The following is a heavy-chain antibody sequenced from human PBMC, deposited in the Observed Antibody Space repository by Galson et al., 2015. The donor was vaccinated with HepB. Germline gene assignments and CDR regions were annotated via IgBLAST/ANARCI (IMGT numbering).Heavy chain of an antibody. CDR1: GFTFDDYA. J-gene: IGHJ4*02. Sequence: SLRLSCAASGFTFDDYAMHWVRQAPGKGLEWVSGISWRSGSITYADSVKGRFTISRDNAKNSLYLQMNSLRVEDTALYYCAKDYGSSSPYYFDYWGQGTLVTASS. V-gene: IGHV3-9*01. D-gene: IGHD6-6*01. CDR2: ISWRSGSI. CDR3: AKDYGSSSPYYFDY.